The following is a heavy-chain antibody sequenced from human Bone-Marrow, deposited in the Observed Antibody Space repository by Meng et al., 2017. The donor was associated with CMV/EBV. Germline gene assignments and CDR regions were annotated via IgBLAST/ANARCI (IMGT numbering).Heavy chain of an antibody. CDR1: GYTFTKYH. V-gene: IGHV1-2*02. Sequence: ASVKVSCKASGYTFTKYHIHWVRQAPGQGLEWLGWINPKSGVTNHTQRFQGRLTMTRDASINTAYMEVSRLRSDDTAVYYCARDADIVVVPAAMPVYGMDVWGQGTTVTVSS. CDR3: ARDADIVVVPAAMPVYGMDV. CDR2: INPKSGVT. D-gene: IGHD2-2*01. J-gene: IGHJ6*02.